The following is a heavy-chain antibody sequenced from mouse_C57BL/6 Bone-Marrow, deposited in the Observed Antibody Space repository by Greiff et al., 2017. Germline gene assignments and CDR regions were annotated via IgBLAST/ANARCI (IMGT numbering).Heavy chain of an antibody. Sequence: EVQLQQPGAELVRPGASVKLSCTASGYTFNNYCMHWVKQRPEQGLEWIGWIDPDNGDTDYASKFQGKATITVDTSSNTAYLQLSSLTSEDTAVYYCTRIAYWGQGTLVTVSA. CDR3: TRIAY. CDR1: GYTFNNYC. J-gene: IGHJ3*01. V-gene: IGHV14-4*01. CDR2: IDPDNGDT.